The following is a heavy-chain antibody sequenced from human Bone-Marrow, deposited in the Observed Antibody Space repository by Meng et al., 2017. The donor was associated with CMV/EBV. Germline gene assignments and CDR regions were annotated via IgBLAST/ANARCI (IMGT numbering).Heavy chain of an antibody. J-gene: IGHJ3*02. V-gene: IGHV3-30*02. CDR1: GFIFTNYA. CDR3: ARDGTPSGSFRDDAFDI. D-gene: IGHD1-26*01. CDR2: IRYDGSNK. Sequence: GESLKISCAASGFIFTNYALFWVRQAPGKGLEWVAFIRYDGSNKYYADSVKGRFTISRDNSKSTLYLQMNSLRAEDTAVYYCARDGTPSGSFRDDAFDIWGQGTRVTVSS.